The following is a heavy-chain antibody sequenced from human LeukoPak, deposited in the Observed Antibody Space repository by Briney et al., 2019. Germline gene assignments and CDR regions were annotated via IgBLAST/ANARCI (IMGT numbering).Heavy chain of an antibody. V-gene: IGHV1-24*01. CDR2: FDPEYGET. J-gene: IGHJ6*02. CDR1: GYTLTELS. Sequence: ASVKVSCKVSGYTLTELSMHWVRQAPGKGLEWMGGFDPEYGETIYAQKFQGRVTMTEDTSTDTAYMELSSLRSEDTAVYYCATVGSGSSGYYPSYYYGMDVWGQGTTVTVSS. D-gene: IGHD3-22*01. CDR3: ATVGSGSSGYYPSYYYGMDV.